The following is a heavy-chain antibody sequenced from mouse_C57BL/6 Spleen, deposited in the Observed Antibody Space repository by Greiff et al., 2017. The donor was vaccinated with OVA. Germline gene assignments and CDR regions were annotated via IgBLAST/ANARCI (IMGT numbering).Heavy chain of an antibody. Sequence: QVQLQQPGAELVKPGASVKLSCKASGYTFTSYWMQWVKQRPGQGLEWIGEIDPSDSYTNYNQKFKGKATLTVDTSSSTAYMQLSSLTSEDSAVYYCARRRDSSGYGWFAYWGQGTLVTVSA. CDR3: ARRRDSSGYGWFAY. J-gene: IGHJ3*01. CDR2: IDPSDSYT. CDR1: GYTFTSYW. D-gene: IGHD3-2*02. V-gene: IGHV1-50*01.